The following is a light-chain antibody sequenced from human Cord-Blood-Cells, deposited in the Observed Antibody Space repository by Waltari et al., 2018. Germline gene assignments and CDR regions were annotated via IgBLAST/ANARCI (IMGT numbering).Light chain of an antibody. V-gene: IGKV3-11*01. CDR2: DAS. Sequence: EIVLTQSPATLSLSPGERATLSCRASQSVSSYLAWYQQKPGQALRLLIYDASNRATGIPARFSGSGSGTDFTLTISSLEPEDFAVYYCQQRSNWPPVWTFGQGTKVEIK. J-gene: IGKJ1*01. CDR3: QQRSNWPPVWT. CDR1: QSVSSY.